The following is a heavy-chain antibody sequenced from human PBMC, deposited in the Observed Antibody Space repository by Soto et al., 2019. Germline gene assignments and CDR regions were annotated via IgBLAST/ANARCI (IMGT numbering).Heavy chain of an antibody. Sequence: GSVKVSFKASGYPFTGHYIHWVRQAPQQGPEWMGEIGPESGATRYAQKFRGRVTMTMDTSITTVYMELKNLSPYDTAVYYCGRGRSGQIVIFYWGQGTPVTVS. CDR1: GYPFTGHY. CDR3: GRGRSGQIVIFY. D-gene: IGHD1-26*01. J-gene: IGHJ4*02. V-gene: IGHV1-2*02. CDR2: IGPESGAT.